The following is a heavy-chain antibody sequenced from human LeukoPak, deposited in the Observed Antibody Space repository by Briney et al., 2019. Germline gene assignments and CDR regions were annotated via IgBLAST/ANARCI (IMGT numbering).Heavy chain of an antibody. D-gene: IGHD1-26*01. CDR1: GFTFSSYG. CDR3: ARVQSGSYYMAGYDY. Sequence: PGGSLRLSCAASGFTFSSYGMHWVRQAPGKGLEWVAFIRFDGSNEYYADSVKGRFTISRDNSKNTLYLQMNSLRAEDTAVYYCARVQSGSYYMAGYDYWGQGTLVTVSS. CDR2: IRFDGSNE. J-gene: IGHJ4*02. V-gene: IGHV3-30*02.